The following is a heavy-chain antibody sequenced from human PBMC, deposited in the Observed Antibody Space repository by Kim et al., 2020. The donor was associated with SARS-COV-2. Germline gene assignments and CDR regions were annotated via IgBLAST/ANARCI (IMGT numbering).Heavy chain of an antibody. CDR2: ISYDGSNK. V-gene: IGHV3-30*18. Sequence: GGSLRLSCAASGFTFSSYGMHWVRQAPGKGLEWVAVISYDGSNKYYADSVKGRFTISRDNSKNTLYLQMNSLRAEDTAVYYCAKDAPLYNWNGLFDYWGQGTLVTVSS. CDR1: GFTFSSYG. CDR3: AKDAPLYNWNGLFDY. J-gene: IGHJ4*02. D-gene: IGHD1-1*01.